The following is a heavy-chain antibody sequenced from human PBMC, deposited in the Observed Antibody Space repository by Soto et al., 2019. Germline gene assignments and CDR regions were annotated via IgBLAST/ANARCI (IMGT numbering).Heavy chain of an antibody. CDR2: INHSGST. Sequence: PSESLSLTCAVYGGSFSGYYWSWIRQPPGKGLEWIGEINHSGSTNYNPSLKSRVTISVDTSKNQFSLKLSSVTAADTAVYYCARGRGLVHFDYWGQGTLVTVSS. J-gene: IGHJ4*02. CDR3: ARGRGLVHFDY. CDR1: GGSFSGYY. D-gene: IGHD6-19*01. V-gene: IGHV4-34*01.